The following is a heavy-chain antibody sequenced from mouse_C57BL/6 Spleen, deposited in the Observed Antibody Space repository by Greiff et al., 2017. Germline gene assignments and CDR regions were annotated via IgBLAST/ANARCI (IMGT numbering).Heavy chain of an antibody. J-gene: IGHJ1*03. CDR1: GYTFTSYW. Sequence: QVQLQQSGTELVKPGASVKLSCTASGYTFTSYWMHWVKQRPGQGLEWIGNINPSNGGTNYNEKFKSKATLTVDKSSSPAYMQLSSLTSEDSAVLDCARDDGCFTKGYWYFDVWGTGTTGTVSS. D-gene: IGHD2-3*01. V-gene: IGHV1-53*01. CDR2: INPSNGGT. CDR3: ARDDGCFTKGYWYFDV.